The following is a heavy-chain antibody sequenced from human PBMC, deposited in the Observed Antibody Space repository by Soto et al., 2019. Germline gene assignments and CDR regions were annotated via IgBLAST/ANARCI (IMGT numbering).Heavy chain of an antibody. CDR2: ISSDGNNK. CDR1: GFTFDSHG. J-gene: IGHJ5*02. Sequence: QVQLVESGGGAVQPGRSLRLSCAASGFTFDSHGMHWVRQAPGKGLEWVAVISSDGNNKYYADSVKGRFTISRDNFNNILYLHMSSLSAEDTAVYYCAKDLLPNTVTTCGSWGQGTLVTVSS. D-gene: IGHD4-17*01. CDR3: AKDLLPNTVTTCGS. V-gene: IGHV3-30*18.